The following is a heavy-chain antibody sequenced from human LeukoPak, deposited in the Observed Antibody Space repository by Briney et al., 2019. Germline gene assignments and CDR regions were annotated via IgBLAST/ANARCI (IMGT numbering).Heavy chain of an antibody. V-gene: IGHV4-59*02. Sequence: SETLSLTCTVFGDSVSSYDWSWIRQPPGKGLEWIAYIYYTGSTNYNPSLKRRVTISVDTSKNQFSLKLSSVTAADPAVYYCARVGAYNWFDPWGQGTLVTVSS. CDR1: GDSVSSYD. J-gene: IGHJ5*02. CDR2: IYYTGST. CDR3: ARVGAYNWFDP. D-gene: IGHD3-10*01.